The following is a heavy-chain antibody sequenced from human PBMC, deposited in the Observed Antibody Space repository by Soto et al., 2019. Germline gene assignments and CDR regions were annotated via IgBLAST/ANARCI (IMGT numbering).Heavy chain of an antibody. V-gene: IGHV3-30-3*01. CDR2: ISYDGSNK. CDR1: GFTFSSYA. J-gene: IGHJ6*02. Sequence: QVQLVESGGGVVQPGRSLRLSCAASGFTFSSYAMHWVRQAPGKGLEWVAVISYDGSNKYYAESVKGRFTISRDNSKNTLYLQMNSLRAEDTAVYYCARADGVAYYYGMDVWGQGTTVTVSS. CDR3: ARADGVAYYYGMDV. D-gene: IGHD3-3*01.